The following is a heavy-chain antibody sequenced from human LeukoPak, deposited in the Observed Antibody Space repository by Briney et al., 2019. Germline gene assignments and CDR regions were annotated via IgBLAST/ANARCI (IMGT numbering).Heavy chain of an antibody. CDR1: GFTFSDYY. CDR3: ARFSSGWYYFDY. J-gene: IGHJ4*02. D-gene: IGHD6-19*01. CDR2: ISSRSSHT. V-gene: IGHV3-11*03. Sequence: KPGGSLRLSCAASGFTFSDYYMSWIRQAPGKGLEWVSYISSRSSHTNYADSVKGRSTISRDNAKNSLYLQMNSLRAEDTAAYYCARFSSGWYYFDYWAREPWSPSPQ.